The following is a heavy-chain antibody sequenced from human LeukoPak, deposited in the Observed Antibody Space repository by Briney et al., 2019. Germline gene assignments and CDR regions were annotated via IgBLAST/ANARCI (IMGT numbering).Heavy chain of an antibody. CDR1: GLTFSSYG. J-gene: IGHJ4*02. CDR3: ARGGIAARFAY. CDR2: ISGGSSSI. Sequence: GGSLRLSCAASGLTFSSYGMHWVRQAPGKGLEWVSYISGGSSSIFYADSVKGRFTISRDNSKNSLYLQMNSLRVEDTAVYYCARGGIAARFAYWGQGTLVTVSS. D-gene: IGHD6-6*01. V-gene: IGHV3-48*04.